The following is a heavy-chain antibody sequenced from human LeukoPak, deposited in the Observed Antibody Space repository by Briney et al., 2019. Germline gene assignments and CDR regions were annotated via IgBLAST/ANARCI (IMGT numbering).Heavy chain of an antibody. CDR3: ARDGSVGDTRYY. Sequence: AGGSLRLSCAASGFTFSSYSMNWVRQAPGKGLEWVSSIGSSSSYIYYADSVKGRFTISRDNAKNSLYLQMNSLRAEDTAVYYCARDGSVGDTRYYWGQGTLVTISS. J-gene: IGHJ4*02. CDR1: GFTFSSYS. D-gene: IGHD3-10*01. V-gene: IGHV3-21*01. CDR2: IGSSSSYI.